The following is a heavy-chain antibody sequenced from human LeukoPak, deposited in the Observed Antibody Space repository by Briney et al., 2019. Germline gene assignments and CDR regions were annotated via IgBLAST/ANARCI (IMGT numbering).Heavy chain of an antibody. CDR2: ISSSGSTI. V-gene: IGHV3-48*03. Sequence: GGSLRLSCAASGFTFSNYEMNWVRQAPGKGLEWVSYISSSGSTIYYADSVKGRFTISRDNPKNLLYLQMNSLRAEDTAVYYCARDAECQLLYDAFDMWGQGTMVTVSS. CDR1: GFTFSNYE. CDR3: ARDAECQLLYDAFDM. J-gene: IGHJ3*02. D-gene: IGHD2-2*01.